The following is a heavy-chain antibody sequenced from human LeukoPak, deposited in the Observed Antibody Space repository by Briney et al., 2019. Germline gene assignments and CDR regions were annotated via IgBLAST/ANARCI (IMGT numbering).Heavy chain of an antibody. CDR3: ARGRHIQLWFAWYYGMDV. J-gene: IGHJ6*02. CDR2: MNPNSGNT. D-gene: IGHD5-18*01. Sequence: GASVKVSCKASGYTFTSYDINWVRQATGQGLEWMGWMNPNSGNTGYAQKFQGRVTMTRNTSISTAYMELSSLRSEDTAVYYCARGRHIQLWFAWYYGMDVWGQGTTVTVSS. V-gene: IGHV1-8*01. CDR1: GYTFTSYD.